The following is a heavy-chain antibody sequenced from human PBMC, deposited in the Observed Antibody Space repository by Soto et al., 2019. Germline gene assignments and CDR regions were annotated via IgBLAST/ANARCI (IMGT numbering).Heavy chain of an antibody. CDR3: AKVYDSRGYWQDYYGMDV. D-gene: IGHD3-22*01. CDR2: ISGSGGST. J-gene: IGHJ6*02. V-gene: IGHV3-23*01. Sequence: GGSLELSCVATGFSFGSYAISWVRPAPGKGLVWVSAISGSGGSTYFADSVKVRFTTSRDNSNNTLYLQMNSLRAEYTAVYYCAKVYDSRGYWQDYYGMDVWGQGTRITVSS. CDR1: GFSFGSYA.